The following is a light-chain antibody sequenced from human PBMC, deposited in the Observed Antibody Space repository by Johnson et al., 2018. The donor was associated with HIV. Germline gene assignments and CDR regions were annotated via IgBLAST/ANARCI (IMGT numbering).Light chain of an antibody. V-gene: IGLV1-51*01. CDR1: SSNIGNNY. CDR2: DNN. Sequence: QSILTQPPSVSAAPGQKVTISCSGSSSNIGNNYVSWYKQLPGTAPKLLIYDNNKRPSGIPDRFSGSKSGTSATLGITGLQTGDEADYYCGTWDSSLSAGVFGTGTKVTGL. J-gene: IGLJ1*01. CDR3: GTWDSSLSAGV.